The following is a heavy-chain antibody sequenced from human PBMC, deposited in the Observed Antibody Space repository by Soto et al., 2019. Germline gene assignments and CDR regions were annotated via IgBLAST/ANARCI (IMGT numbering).Heavy chain of an antibody. J-gene: IGHJ6*02. V-gene: IGHV3-23*01. CDR1: GFSFSRYA. D-gene: IGHD6-19*01. CDR3: AKKGYGSRWDNYFYYAMDV. Sequence: SGGSLRLSCAASGFSFSRYAMSWVRQAPGQGLEWVAAITGSGDASNYADPVQGRFIISRDNSNNTLSLQMNGLRVDDTAIYYCAKKGYGSRWDNYFYYAMDVWGQGTTVTVSS. CDR2: ITGSGDAS.